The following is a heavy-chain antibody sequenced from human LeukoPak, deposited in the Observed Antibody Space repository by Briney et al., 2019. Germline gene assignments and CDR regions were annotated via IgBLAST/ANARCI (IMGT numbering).Heavy chain of an antibody. CDR1: GYSISSGYY. CDR2: IYHSGST. D-gene: IGHD2-21*01. Sequence: PSETLSLTCAVSGYSISSGYYWGWIRQPPGKGLEWIGSIYHSGSTSYNPSLTSRVTISLATSKNQFSLKPSLATAADTAVYYCATHIVVVNATNWFDPWGQGTLVTVYS. CDR3: ATHIVVVNATNWFDP. V-gene: IGHV4-38-2*01. J-gene: IGHJ5*02.